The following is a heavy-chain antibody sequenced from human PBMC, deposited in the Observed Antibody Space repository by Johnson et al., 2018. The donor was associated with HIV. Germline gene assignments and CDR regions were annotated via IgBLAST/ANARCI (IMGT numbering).Heavy chain of an antibody. CDR1: GLTFSTYL. CDR3: ATDLKDAHNWRMRALDI. Sequence: EVQLVESGGRLVQPGGSLRLSCAASGLTFSTYLMNWVRQAPGHGLACLAEIQSDGSDKYSVPSVQGLFPFSRDNAQNSLYLQMNNLRAEATAVYYCATDLKDAHNWRMRALDIWGQGTMVTVSS. J-gene: IGHJ3*02. V-gene: IGHV3-7*03. D-gene: IGHD5-24*01. CDR2: IQSDGSDK.